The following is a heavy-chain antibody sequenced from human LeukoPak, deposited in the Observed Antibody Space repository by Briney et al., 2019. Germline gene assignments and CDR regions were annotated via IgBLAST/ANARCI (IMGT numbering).Heavy chain of an antibody. D-gene: IGHD3-10*01. J-gene: IGHJ1*01. CDR2: ISGSGGST. V-gene: IGHV3-23*01. Sequence: PGGSLRLSCAASGFTFSSYAMSWVRQAPGKGLEWVSAISGSGGSTYYADSVKGRFTISRDNSKNTLYLQMNSLRAEDTAVYYCAKGVGFTMVNPLQHWGQGTLVTVSS. CDR3: AKGVGFTMVNPLQH. CDR1: GFTFSSYA.